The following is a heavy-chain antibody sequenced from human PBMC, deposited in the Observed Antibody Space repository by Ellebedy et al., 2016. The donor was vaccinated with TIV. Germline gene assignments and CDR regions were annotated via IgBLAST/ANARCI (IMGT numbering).Heavy chain of an antibody. Sequence: GESLKISCAASGFSFSRYAMSWVRQAPGKGLEWVSGIFGSGGGISYADSVKGRFTISRDNSKSMVHLQMNSLRPDEPAVYYCSKDRTSGDGYWVFDQWGQGTLVTVSS. V-gene: IGHV3-23*01. D-gene: IGHD5-18*01. CDR1: GFSFSRYA. J-gene: IGHJ4*02. CDR2: IFGSGGGI. CDR3: SKDRTSGDGYWVFDQ.